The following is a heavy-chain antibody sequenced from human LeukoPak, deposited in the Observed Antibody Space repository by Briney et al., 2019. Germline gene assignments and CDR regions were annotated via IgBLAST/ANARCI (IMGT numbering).Heavy chain of an antibody. D-gene: IGHD3-16*01. J-gene: IGHJ4*02. CDR2: ISYDGSNK. Sequence: GRSLRLSCAASGFTFSSYGMHWVRQAPGKGLEWVAVISYDGSNKYYADSVKGRFTISRDNSKNTLYLQMNSLRAEDTAVYYCAKGGGDFPYYFDYWGQGTLVTVS. CDR1: GFTFSSYG. V-gene: IGHV3-30*18. CDR3: AKGGGDFPYYFDY.